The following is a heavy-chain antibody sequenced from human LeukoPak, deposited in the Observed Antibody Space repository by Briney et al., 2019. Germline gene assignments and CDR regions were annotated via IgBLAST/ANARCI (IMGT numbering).Heavy chain of an antibody. CDR1: GFTVSSNY. V-gene: IGHV3-66*01. D-gene: IGHD3-10*01. J-gene: IGHJ3*02. Sequence: GGSLRLSCAASGFTVSSNYMSWVRQAPGKGLEWVSVIYSGGSTYYADSVKGRFTISRDNSKNTPYLQMNSLRAEDTAVYYCATDRADDYYGSGSPVLYAFDIWGQGTMVTVSS. CDR3: ATDRADDYYGSGSPVLYAFDI. CDR2: IYSGGST.